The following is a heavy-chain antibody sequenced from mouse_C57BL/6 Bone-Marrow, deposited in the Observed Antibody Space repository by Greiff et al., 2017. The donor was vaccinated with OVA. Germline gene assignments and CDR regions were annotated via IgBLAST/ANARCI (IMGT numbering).Heavy chain of an antibody. J-gene: IGHJ3*01. CDR2: IYPRSGNT. Sequence: QVQLKQSGAELARPGASVKLSCKASGYTFTSYGISWVKQRTGQGLEWIGEIYPRSGNTYYNEKFKGKATLTADKSSSTAYMELRSLTSEDSAVXLCAVYTDTGFDVWGPGTLGTVSA. V-gene: IGHV1-81*01. CDR3: AVYTDTGFDV. CDR1: GYTFTSYG.